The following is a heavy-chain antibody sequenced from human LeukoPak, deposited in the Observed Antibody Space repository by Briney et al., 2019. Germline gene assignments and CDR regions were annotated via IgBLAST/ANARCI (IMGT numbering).Heavy chain of an antibody. V-gene: IGHV1-46*01. D-gene: IGHD3-22*01. CDR1: GYTFTSYY. CDR2: INPSGGST. J-gene: IGHJ4*02. Sequence: ASVKVSCKASGYTFTSYYMHRVRQAPGQGLEWMGIINPSGGSTSYAQKFQGRVTMTRDTSTSTVYMELSSLRSEDTAVYYCAREPSAYYYDSSGYLLDYWGQGTLVTVSS. CDR3: AREPSAYYYDSSGYLLDY.